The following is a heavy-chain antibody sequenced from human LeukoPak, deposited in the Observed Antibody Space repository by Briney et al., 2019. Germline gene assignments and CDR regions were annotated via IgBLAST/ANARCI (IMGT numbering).Heavy chain of an antibody. Sequence: SETLSLTCAVYGGSFSGYYWSWIRQPPGKGLEWIGEINHSGSTNYNPSLKSRVTISVDTSKNQLSLKLSSVTAADTAVYYCARHGITMVRGVSHNWFDPWGQGTLVTVSS. D-gene: IGHD3-10*01. CDR2: INHSGST. CDR3: ARHGITMVRGVSHNWFDP. CDR1: GGSFSGYY. V-gene: IGHV4-34*01. J-gene: IGHJ5*02.